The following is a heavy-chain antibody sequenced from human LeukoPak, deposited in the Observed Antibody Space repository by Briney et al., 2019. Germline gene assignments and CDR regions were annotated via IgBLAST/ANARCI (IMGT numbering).Heavy chain of an antibody. CDR1: GFTFSDYY. CDR2: ISSSGSTI. CDR3: ARGEQRGLRPHYSFDI. D-gene: IGHD5-18*01. V-gene: IGHV3-11*01. J-gene: IGHJ3*02. Sequence: PGGSLRLSCAASGFTFSDYYMSWIRQAPGKGLEWVSYISSSGSTIYYADSVKGRFTISRGNAENSLYLQMNSLRAEDTAVYYCARGEQRGLRPHYSFDIWSQGTMVTVS.